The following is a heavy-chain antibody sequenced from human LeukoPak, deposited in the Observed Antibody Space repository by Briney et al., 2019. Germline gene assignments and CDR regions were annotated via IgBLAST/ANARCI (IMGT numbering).Heavy chain of an antibody. D-gene: IGHD5-18*01. J-gene: IGHJ6*02. CDR1: GFTFSSYA. CDR3: GSGYSYGYYYYGMDV. Sequence: PGGSLRLSCAASGFTFSSYAMSWVRQAPGKGLEWVSAISGSAGSTYYADSVKGRFTISRDNSKNTLYLQMNSLRAEDTAVYYCGSGYSYGYYYYGMDVWGQGTTVTVSS. CDR2: ISGSAGST. V-gene: IGHV3-23*01.